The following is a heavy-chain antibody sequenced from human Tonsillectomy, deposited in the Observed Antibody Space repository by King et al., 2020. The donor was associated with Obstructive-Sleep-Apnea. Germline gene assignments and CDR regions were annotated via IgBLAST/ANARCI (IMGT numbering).Heavy chain of an antibody. CDR3: ARSLDSSGYYYTNY. D-gene: IGHD3-22*01. J-gene: IGHJ4*02. V-gene: IGHV4-59*08. CDR1: GGSISSYY. CDR2: ISYSGST. Sequence: VQLQESGPGLVKPSETLSLTCTVSGGSISSYYWSWIRHPPGKGLEWIGYISYSGSTNYNPSLKSRGTISVDTSKNQFSLKLSSVTAADTAVYYCARSLDSSGYYYTNYWGQGTLVTVSS.